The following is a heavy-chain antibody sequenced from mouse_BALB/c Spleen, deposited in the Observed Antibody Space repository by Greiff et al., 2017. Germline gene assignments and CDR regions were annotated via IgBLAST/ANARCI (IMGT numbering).Heavy chain of an antibody. CDR1: GYSITSDYA. CDR2: ISYSGST. V-gene: IGHV3-2*02. CDR3: ARYRYDVGGYAMDY. D-gene: IGHD2-14*01. Sequence: EVQLVESGPGLVKPSQSLSLTCTVTGYSITSDYAWNWIRQFPGNKLEWMGYISYSGSTSYNPSLKSRISITRDTSKNQFFLQLNSVTTEDTATYYCARYRYDVGGYAMDYWGQGTSVTVSS. J-gene: IGHJ4*01.